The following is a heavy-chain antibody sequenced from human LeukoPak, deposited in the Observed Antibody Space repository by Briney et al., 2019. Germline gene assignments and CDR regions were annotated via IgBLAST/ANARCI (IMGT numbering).Heavy chain of an antibody. CDR3: AELGMTMIGGV. V-gene: IGHV3-48*03. D-gene: IGHD3-10*02. CDR2: ISSSGSTI. CDR1: GFTFSSYE. J-gene: IGHJ6*03. Sequence: GGSLRLSCAASGFTFSSYEMNWVRQAPGKGLEWVSYISSSGSTIYYADSVKGRFTISRDNAKNSLYLLMNSLRAEDTAVYYCAELGMTMIGGVWGKGTTVTISS.